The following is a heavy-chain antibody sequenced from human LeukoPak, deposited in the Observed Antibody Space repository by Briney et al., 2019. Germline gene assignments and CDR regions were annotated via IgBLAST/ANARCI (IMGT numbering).Heavy chain of an antibody. CDR3: AKVSDGDYEEYFQH. Sequence: GGSLRLSCAASGFTFSSYAMSWVRQAPGKGLEWVSDISGSGGSTYYADSVKGRFTISRDNSKNTLYLQMNSLRAEDTAVYYCAKVSDGDYEEYFQHWGQGTLVTVSS. V-gene: IGHV3-23*01. CDR1: GFTFSSYA. D-gene: IGHD4-17*01. CDR2: ISGSGGST. J-gene: IGHJ1*01.